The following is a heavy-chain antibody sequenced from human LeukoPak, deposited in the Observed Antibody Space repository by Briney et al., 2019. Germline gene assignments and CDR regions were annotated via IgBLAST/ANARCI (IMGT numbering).Heavy chain of an antibody. CDR3: ARDRKGGIVVVPAAMYGPRRVMDV. J-gene: IGHJ6*03. CDR1: GGSFSGYY. V-gene: IGHV4-34*01. CDR2: INHSGST. D-gene: IGHD2-2*01. Sequence: SSETLSLTCAVYGGSFSGYYWSWIRQPPGKGLEWIGEINHSGSTNYNPSLKSRVTISVDTSKNQFSLKLSSVTAADTAVCYCARDRKGGIVVVPAAMYGPRRVMDVWGKGTTVTVSS.